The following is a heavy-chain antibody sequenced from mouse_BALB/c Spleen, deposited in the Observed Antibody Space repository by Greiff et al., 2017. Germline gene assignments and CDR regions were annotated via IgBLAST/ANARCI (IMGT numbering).Heavy chain of an antibody. J-gene: IGHJ2*01. CDR2: IDPETGGT. Sequence: VQLQQSGAELVRPGASVTLSCKASGYTFTDYEMHWVKQTPVHGLEWIGAIDPETGGTAYNQKFKGKATLTADKSSSTAYMELRSLTSEDSAVYYCTRGTTVVDPFDYWGQGTTLTVSS. CDR3: TRGTTVVDPFDY. D-gene: IGHD1-1*01. CDR1: GYTFTDYE. V-gene: IGHV1-15*01.